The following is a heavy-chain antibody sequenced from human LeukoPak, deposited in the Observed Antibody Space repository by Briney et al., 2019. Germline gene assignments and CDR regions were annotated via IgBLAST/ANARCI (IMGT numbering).Heavy chain of an antibody. D-gene: IGHD4-17*01. CDR1: GGSISSYY. J-gene: IGHJ6*02. CDR3: ARHYGDYERSYYYYGMDV. CDR2: IYYSGST. V-gene: IGHV4-59*01. Sequence: SETLSLACTVSGGSISSYYWSWIRQPPGKGLEWIGYIYYSGSTNYNPSLKSRVTISVDTSKNQFSLKLSSVTAADTAVYYCARHYGDYERSYYYYGMDVWGQGTTVTVSS.